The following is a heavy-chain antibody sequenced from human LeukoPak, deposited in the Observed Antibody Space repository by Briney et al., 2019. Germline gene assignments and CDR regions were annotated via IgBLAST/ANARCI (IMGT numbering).Heavy chain of an antibody. CDR2: ISSSGSTI. CDR1: GFTFSSYE. J-gene: IGHJ4*02. Sequence: GGSLRLSCAASGFTFSSYEMNWVRQAPGKGLEWVSYISSSGSTIYYADSVKGRLTISRDNAKNSLYLQMNSLRAEDTAVYYCARERDSSGYYSLDYWGQGTLVTVSS. CDR3: ARERDSSGYYSLDY. V-gene: IGHV3-48*03. D-gene: IGHD3-22*01.